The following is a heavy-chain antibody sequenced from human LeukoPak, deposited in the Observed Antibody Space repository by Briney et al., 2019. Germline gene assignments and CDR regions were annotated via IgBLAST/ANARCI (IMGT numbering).Heavy chain of an antibody. V-gene: IGHV4-4*09. Sequence: PSETLSLTCTVSGGSISSYYWSWIRQPPGKGLEWIGYIYTSGSTNYNPSLKSRVTISVDTSRNQFSLKLSSVTAADTAVYYCARRPWGNYYFDYWSQGTLVTVSS. J-gene: IGHJ4*02. CDR2: IYTSGST. D-gene: IGHD4-23*01. CDR3: ARRPWGNYYFDY. CDR1: GGSISSYY.